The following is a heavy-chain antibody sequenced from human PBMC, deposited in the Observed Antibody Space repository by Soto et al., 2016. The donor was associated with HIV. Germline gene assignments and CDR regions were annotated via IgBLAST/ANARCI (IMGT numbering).Heavy chain of an antibody. Sequence: EVQLVESGGGLVQPGGSLRLSCAASGFTFSSYSMNWVRQAPGKGLEWVSYISSSSSTIYYADSVKGRFTISRDNAKNSLYLQMNSLRAEDTAVYYCARTTDFDYDYGPLDYVGPGNPGHRLL. CDR1: GFTFSSYS. D-gene: IGHD5-12*01. CDR2: ISSSSSTI. V-gene: IGHV3-48*01. CDR3: ARTTDFDYDYGPLDY. J-gene: IGHJ4*02.